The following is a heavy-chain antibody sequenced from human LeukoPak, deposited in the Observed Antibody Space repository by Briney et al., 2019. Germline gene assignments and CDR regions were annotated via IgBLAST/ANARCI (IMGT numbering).Heavy chain of an antibody. V-gene: IGHV1-2*02. CDR2: IHPGRGDT. D-gene: IGHD6-13*01. CDR3: ARPRGIAAAGKVDWFDP. CDR1: GYTFTDHY. Sequence: ASVKVSCKALGYTFTDHYFHWLRQAPGQGIEWMGWIHPGRGDTNIAQKFQGRVTMTRDTSISTAYMELSRLRSDDTAVYYCARPRGIAAAGKVDWFDPWGQGTLVTVSS. J-gene: IGHJ5*02.